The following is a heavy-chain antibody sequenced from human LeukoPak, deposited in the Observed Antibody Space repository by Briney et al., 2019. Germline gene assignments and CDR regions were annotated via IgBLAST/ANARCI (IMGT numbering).Heavy chain of an antibody. V-gene: IGHV4-4*02. CDR3: ARRSRKYSSGWYLDY. D-gene: IGHD6-19*01. Sequence: KPSETLSLTCAVAGGSISSSNWWSWVHQPPGKGLEWIGEIYRSGSTNYNPSLKSRVTISVDKSKNQFSLKLSSLTAADTAVYYCARRSRKYSSGWYLDYWGQGTLVTVSS. CDR2: IYRSGST. J-gene: IGHJ4*02. CDR1: GGSISSSNW.